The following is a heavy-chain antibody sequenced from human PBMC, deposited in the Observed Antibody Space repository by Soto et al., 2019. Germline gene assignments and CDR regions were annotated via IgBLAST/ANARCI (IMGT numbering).Heavy chain of an antibody. J-gene: IGHJ6*02. Sequence: ASVKVSCKVSGYTLTELSMHWVRQAPGKGLEWMGGFDPEDGETIYAQKFQGRVTMTEDTSTDTAYMELSSLRSEDTAVYYCETPELAAARGYCMDVWGQGTTVTVSS. D-gene: IGHD6-13*01. V-gene: IGHV1-24*01. CDR3: ETPELAAARGYCMDV. CDR1: GYTLTELS. CDR2: FDPEDGET.